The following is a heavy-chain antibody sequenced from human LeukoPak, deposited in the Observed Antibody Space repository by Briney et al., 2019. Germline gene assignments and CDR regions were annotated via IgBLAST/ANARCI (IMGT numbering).Heavy chain of an antibody. J-gene: IGHJ4*02. CDR3: ARDPEGGWCDY. V-gene: IGHV4-59*01. D-gene: IGHD6-19*01. CDR1: GGSLSIYY. CDR2: TYYSVST. Sequence: PSETLSLTCTVSGGSLSIYYWSCIPQPPGKGLEGRGNTYYSVSTNYNPPLKRRVTITGHTSKKQFSLKLSSATAAHTAVYCCARDPEGGWCDYWGQGTLVTVS.